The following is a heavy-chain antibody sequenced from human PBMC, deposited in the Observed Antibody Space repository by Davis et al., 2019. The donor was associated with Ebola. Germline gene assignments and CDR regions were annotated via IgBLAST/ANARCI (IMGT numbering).Heavy chain of an antibody. J-gene: IGHJ6*02. CDR1: GGTFSSYA. Sequence: SVKVSCKASGGTFSSYAISWVRQAPGQGLEWMGGIIPIFGTANYAQKFQGRVTITADKSTSTAYMELSSLRSEDTAVYYCARFMVRGAPRYYYYGMDVWGQGTTVTVSS. D-gene: IGHD3-10*01. V-gene: IGHV1-69*06. CDR2: IIPIFGTA. CDR3: ARFMVRGAPRYYYYGMDV.